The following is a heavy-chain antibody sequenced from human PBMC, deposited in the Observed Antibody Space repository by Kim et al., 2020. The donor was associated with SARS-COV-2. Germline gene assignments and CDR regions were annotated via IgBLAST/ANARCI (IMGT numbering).Heavy chain of an antibody. D-gene: IGHD3-9*01. J-gene: IGHJ4*02. CDR3: AKDQTYDILTGSYGGLDY. CDR2: ISWDGGTT. CDR1: GFTFDDYA. V-gene: IGHV3-43D*03. Sequence: GGSLRLSCAVSGFTFDDYAMHWVRQAPGKGLEWVSFISWDGGTTYYADSVKGRFTISRDNSKNSLYLQMNSLRAEDTALYYCAKDQTYDILTGSYGGLDYWGQGTLVTVSS.